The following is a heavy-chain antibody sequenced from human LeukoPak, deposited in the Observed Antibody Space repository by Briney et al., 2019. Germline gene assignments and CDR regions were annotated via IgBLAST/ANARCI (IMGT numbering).Heavy chain of an antibody. Sequence: ASLRVSSTPSVYTFTPYYMHWVRQAPGHGREWMGWINPNSVVTNYAQKFQGRVTMTRDTSISTAYMELSRLRSDDTAVYYCARGPHQYSSSWYPRTLYYFDYWGQGTLVTVSS. V-gene: IGHV1-2*02. D-gene: IGHD6-13*01. J-gene: IGHJ4*02. CDR2: INPNSVVT. CDR1: VYTFTPYY. CDR3: ARGPHQYSSSWYPRTLYYFDY.